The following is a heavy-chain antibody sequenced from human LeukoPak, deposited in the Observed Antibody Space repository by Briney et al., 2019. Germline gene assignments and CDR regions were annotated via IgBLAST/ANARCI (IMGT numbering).Heavy chain of an antibody. CDR2: ISSRGSTR. V-gene: IGHV3-48*03. D-gene: IGHD1-26*01. CDR3: ARMYSGSYNLDY. J-gene: IGHJ4*02. CDR1: GFTFSSYE. Sequence: PGGSLRLSCAASGFTFSSYEIMWLRQAPEKGLEWVSYISSRGSTRYYADSVKGRFTISRDNAKNSLYLQMNSLRAEDTAVYYCARMYSGSYNLDYWGQGTLVTVSS.